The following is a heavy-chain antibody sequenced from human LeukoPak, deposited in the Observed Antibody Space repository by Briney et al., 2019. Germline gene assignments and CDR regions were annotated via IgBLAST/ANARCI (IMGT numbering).Heavy chain of an antibody. D-gene: IGHD1-26*01. CDR1: GFTFSSYW. J-gene: IGHJ4*02. Sequence: GGSLRLSCAASGFTFSSYWMYWVRQAPGKGLVWVSRINTDGRTTNYADSVKGRFTISRDNAKNTLYLQLNSLRAEDTAEYYCARAHGTYDHQYYFDYWGQGTLVTVSS. V-gene: IGHV3-74*01. CDR2: INTDGRTT. CDR3: ARAHGTYDHQYYFDY.